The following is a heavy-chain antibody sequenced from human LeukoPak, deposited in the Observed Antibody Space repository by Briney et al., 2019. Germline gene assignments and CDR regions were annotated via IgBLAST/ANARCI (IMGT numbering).Heavy chain of an antibody. V-gene: IGHV4-30-4*08. D-gene: IGHD2-2*01. CDR3: ARYLRGYCSSTSCYDAFDI. CDR2: IYYSGST. Sequence: PSETLSLTCTVSGGSISSGDYYWSWIRQPPGKGLEWIGYIYYSGSTYYNPSLKSRVPISVDTSKNQFSLTLSSVTAADTAVYYCARYLRGYCSSTSCYDAFDIWGQGTMVTVSS. CDR1: GGSISSGDYY. J-gene: IGHJ3*02.